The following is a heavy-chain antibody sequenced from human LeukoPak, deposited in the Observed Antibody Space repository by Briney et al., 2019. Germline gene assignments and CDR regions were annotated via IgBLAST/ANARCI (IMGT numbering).Heavy chain of an antibody. J-gene: IGHJ5*02. D-gene: IGHD6-13*01. Sequence: GGSLRLSCAASGFTFSSYASGWVRQAPGQGLEWVSAISGSGGSTYYADYVKGRFTICRNNSKNTLYLQMNSLRGEDTAVYYCAKGYSSSKNWFDPWGQGSLVTVSS. CDR1: GFTFSSYA. V-gene: IGHV3-23*01. CDR3: AKGYSSSKNWFDP. CDR2: ISGSGGST.